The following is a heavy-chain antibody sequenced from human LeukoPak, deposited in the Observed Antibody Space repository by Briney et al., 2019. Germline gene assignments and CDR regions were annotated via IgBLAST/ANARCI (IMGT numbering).Heavy chain of an antibody. Sequence: ASVKVSCKAAGYTFTRYCMHWVRQAPGQRLEWMGWINPNSGGTNYAQKFQGRVTMTRETSISTAYMELSRLRSDDTAVYYCARAGSTMIVVVITLFDYWGQGTLVTVSS. CDR2: INPNSGGT. CDR1: GYTFTRYC. J-gene: IGHJ4*02. CDR3: ARAGSTMIVVVITLFDY. D-gene: IGHD3-22*01. V-gene: IGHV1-2*02.